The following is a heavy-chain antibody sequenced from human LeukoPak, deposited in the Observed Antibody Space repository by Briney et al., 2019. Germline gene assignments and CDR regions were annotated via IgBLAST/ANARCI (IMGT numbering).Heavy chain of an antibody. J-gene: IGHJ5*02. V-gene: IGHV4-4*07. CDR3: AREKYAQARSWFDP. CDR2: MSTSGSA. D-gene: IGHD2-2*01. Sequence: SETLSLTCTVSGGSISNYYWTWIRQPAGKGLEWIGRMSTSGSANYNPSLKSRVTMSVDTSKNQFSLKLSSVTAADTAVYYCAREKYAQARSWFDPWGQGTLVTVSS. CDR1: GGSISNYY.